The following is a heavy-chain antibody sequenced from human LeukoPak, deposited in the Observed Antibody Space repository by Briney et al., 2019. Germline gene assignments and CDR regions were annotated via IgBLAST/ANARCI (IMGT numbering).Heavy chain of an antibody. CDR2: IRYDGSNK. J-gene: IGHJ4*02. CDR3: AKDLAARFDY. Sequence: GGSLRLSFAASGFTFSSYGMHWVRQAPGKGLEWVAFIRYDGSNKYYADSVKGRFTISRDNSKNTLYLQMNSLRAEDTAVYYCAKDLAARFDYWGQGTLVTVSS. V-gene: IGHV3-30*02. D-gene: IGHD6-6*01. CDR1: GFTFSSYG.